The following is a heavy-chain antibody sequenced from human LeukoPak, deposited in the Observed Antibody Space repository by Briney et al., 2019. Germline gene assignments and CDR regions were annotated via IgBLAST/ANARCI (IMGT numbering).Heavy chain of an antibody. D-gene: IGHD2-21*02. CDR3: AGAHCGGDCYSGRAFDI. V-gene: IGHV4-38-2*02. J-gene: IGHJ3*02. CDR1: GYSISSGYY. Sequence: PSETLSLTCTVSGYSISSGYYWGWIRQPPGKGLEWIVVYHVGTTDYNPSLRSRVTISVDGSKNQMSLTLRSVAAEDTAMYYCAGAHCGGDCYSGRAFDIWGQGTMVTVSS. CDR2: VYHVGTT.